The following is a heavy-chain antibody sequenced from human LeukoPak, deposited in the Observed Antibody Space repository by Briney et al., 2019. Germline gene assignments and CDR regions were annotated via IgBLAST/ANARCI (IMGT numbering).Heavy chain of an antibody. CDR3: AKEHYYGSGSYPNWFDP. D-gene: IGHD3-10*01. CDR2: ISWNSGSI. CDR1: GFTFDDYA. V-gene: IGHV3-9*01. J-gene: IGHJ5*02. Sequence: GGSLRLSCAASGFTFDDYAMHWVRQAPGKGLEWVSGISWNSGSIGYADSVKGRFTISRDNVKNSLYLQMNSLRAEDTALYYCAKEHYYGSGSYPNWFDPWGQGTLVTVSS.